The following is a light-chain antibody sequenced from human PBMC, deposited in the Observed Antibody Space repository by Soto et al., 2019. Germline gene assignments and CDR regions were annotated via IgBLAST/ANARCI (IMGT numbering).Light chain of an antibody. Sequence: IQLTQSPSSLSASVGDSVTITCRASQGITSYLAWYQQKPGKAPNLLIYGASTLQSGVPSRFSGSGSGTDFTLTINSLQAEDFATYYCQQTRSDWPLTFGQGTRLEIK. CDR2: GAS. CDR3: QQTRSDWPLT. J-gene: IGKJ5*01. CDR1: QGITSY. V-gene: IGKV1-9*01.